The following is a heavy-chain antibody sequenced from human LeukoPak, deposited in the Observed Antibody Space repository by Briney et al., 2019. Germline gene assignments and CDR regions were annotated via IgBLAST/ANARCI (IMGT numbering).Heavy chain of an antibody. J-gene: IGHJ5*02. CDR3: ATKQSSSVSYYDGTENWCDP. V-gene: IGHV3-23*01. CDR1: GFTFSSYA. CDR2: ISGSGGST. D-gene: IGHD6-13*01. Sequence: PGGSLRLSCSASGFTFSSYAMSWVRQAPGTGLEWVSAISGSGGSTYYADSVKGRFTISRDNSKNTLYLQMNSLRAEDTAVYYCATKQSSSVSYYDGTENWCDPWAQGTLVPVS.